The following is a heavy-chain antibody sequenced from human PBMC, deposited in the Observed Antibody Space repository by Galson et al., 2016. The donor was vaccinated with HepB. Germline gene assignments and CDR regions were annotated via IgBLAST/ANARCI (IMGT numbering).Heavy chain of an antibody. D-gene: IGHD1-26*01. CDR3: ARDYLTYTGSYLYS. J-gene: IGHJ4*02. V-gene: IGHV3-74*01. CDR1: GFTFSSYW. CDR2: INTDRSDT. Sequence: SLRLSCAASGFTFSSYWMHWVRQVPGKGLVMVARINTDRSDTGYADSVKGRFTISRDNAKNTRYLQMNTLRAEDTAVYYCARDYLTYTGSYLYSWGQGTLVTVSS.